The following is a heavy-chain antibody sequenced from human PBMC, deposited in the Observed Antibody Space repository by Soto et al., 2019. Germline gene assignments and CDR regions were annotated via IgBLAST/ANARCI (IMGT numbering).Heavy chain of an antibody. CDR2: ISSNGGST. V-gene: IGHV3-64D*06. J-gene: IGHJ5*02. CDR3: VKSPLGDSKSDWFDP. D-gene: IGHD3-10*01. CDR1: GFTFSSYA. Sequence: PGGSLRLSCAASGFTFSSYAMHWVRQAPGKGLEYVSAISSNGGSTYYADSVKGRCTISRDNSKNTRYLQMSSLRAEDTAVYYCVKSPLGDSKSDWFDPWGQGTLVTVSS.